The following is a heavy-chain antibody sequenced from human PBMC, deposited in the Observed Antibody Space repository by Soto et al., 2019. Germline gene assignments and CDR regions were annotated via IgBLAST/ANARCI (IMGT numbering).Heavy chain of an antibody. CDR1: GFTFSSYS. CDR3: ARDQPDTAMVKFFSYYGMDV. Sequence: EVQLVESGGGLVKPGGYLRLSCAASGFTFSSYSMNWVRQAPGKGLEWVSSISDSSSSYIYYADSVKGRFTISRDNAKNSLYLQMNSLRAEDTAVYYCARDQPDTAMVKFFSYYGMDVWGQGTTVTVSS. V-gene: IGHV3-21*01. CDR2: ISDSSSSYI. J-gene: IGHJ6*02. D-gene: IGHD5-18*01.